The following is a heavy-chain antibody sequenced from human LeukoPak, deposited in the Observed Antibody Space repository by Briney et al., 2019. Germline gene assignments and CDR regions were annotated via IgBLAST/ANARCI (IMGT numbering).Heavy chain of an antibody. Sequence: SLRLSCAAPGFTFDDYAMHWVRQAPGKGLEWVSGISWNSGSIGYADSVKGRFTISRDNAKNSLYLQMNSLRAEDTALYYCAKAGYSSSWYFPFDPWGQGTLVTVSS. CDR1: GFTFDDYA. J-gene: IGHJ5*02. CDR3: AKAGYSSSWYFPFDP. D-gene: IGHD6-13*01. V-gene: IGHV3-9*01. CDR2: ISWNSGSI.